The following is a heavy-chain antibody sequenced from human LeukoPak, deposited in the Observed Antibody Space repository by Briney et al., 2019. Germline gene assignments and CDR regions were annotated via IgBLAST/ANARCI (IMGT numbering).Heavy chain of an antibody. CDR3: ARGGSESPYYFEY. CDR2: MYYSGST. V-gene: IGHV4-61*01. D-gene: IGHD1-26*01. CDR1: GGSVSSGNNY. Sequence: TETLSPPCSVSGGSVSSGNNYWNWIRQPPGKGLEWIGYMYYSGSTHYNPSLKSRVTISVDTSKNQFSLKLSSVTAADTAVYYCARGGSESPYYFEYWGQGTLVTVSS. J-gene: IGHJ4*02.